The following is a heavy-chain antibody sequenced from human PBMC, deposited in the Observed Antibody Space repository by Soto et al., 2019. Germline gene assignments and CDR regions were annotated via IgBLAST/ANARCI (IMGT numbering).Heavy chain of an antibody. Sequence: EVQLVESGGGLVKPGGSLRLSCAASGFTFSNAWMNWVRQAPGKGLEWVGRIKSKTDGGTTDYAAPVKGRFTISRDDSKNTLYLQMNSLKTEDTAVYYCTTDTGSGSYIELDYWGQGTLVTVSS. CDR2: IKSKTDGGTT. V-gene: IGHV3-15*07. D-gene: IGHD3-10*01. CDR1: GFTFSNAW. J-gene: IGHJ4*02. CDR3: TTDTGSGSYIELDY.